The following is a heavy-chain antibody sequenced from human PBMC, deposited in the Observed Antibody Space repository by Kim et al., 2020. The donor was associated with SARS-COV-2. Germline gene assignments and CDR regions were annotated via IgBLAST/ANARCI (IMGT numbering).Heavy chain of an antibody. Sequence: AESVKGRFTSSRENSKNTLYLQMNSLRAEDTAVYYCAKDGTTVITGYFDLWGRGTLVTVSS. V-gene: IGHV3-23*01. J-gene: IGHJ2*01. D-gene: IGHD4-17*01. CDR3: AKDGTTVITGYFDL.